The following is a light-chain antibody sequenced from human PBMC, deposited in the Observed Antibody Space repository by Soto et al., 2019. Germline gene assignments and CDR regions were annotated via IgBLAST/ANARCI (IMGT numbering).Light chain of an antibody. V-gene: IGLV2-14*01. CDR2: EVS. Sequence: QSALTQPASVSGSPGQSITISCTGTASDVGSHNFVSWYQQLPGKAPKLLIYEVSNRPSGVSNRFSGSKSGNTASLTISGLQAEDEADYYCSSYTSSSTLVFGGGTKVTV. CDR1: ASDVGSHNF. J-gene: IGLJ2*01. CDR3: SSYTSSSTLV.